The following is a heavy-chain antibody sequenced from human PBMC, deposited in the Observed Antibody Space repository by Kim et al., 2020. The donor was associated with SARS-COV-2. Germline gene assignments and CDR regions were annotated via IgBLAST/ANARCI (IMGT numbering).Heavy chain of an antibody. D-gene: IGHD3-22*01. Sequence: NNNPSLRGRVAMSMDTSKNQVSLLLTSVTAADTAIYFCARKRADRRGFIDYWGQGILVAVSS. V-gene: IGHV4-4*07. J-gene: IGHJ4*02. CDR3: ARKRADRRGFIDY.